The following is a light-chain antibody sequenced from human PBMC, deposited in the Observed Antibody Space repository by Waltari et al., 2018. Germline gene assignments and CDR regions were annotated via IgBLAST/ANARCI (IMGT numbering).Light chain of an antibody. V-gene: IGKV3-20*01. CDR2: DAS. CDR3: QKYGTRPAT. CDR1: QSVGRTF. Sequence: EIVLTQSPASLSLSPGDRATLSCRASQSVGRTFAWDQQRPGQAPRLLIYDASTRATGIPDRFSGSGSGTDFSLTISRLEPEDFAVYYCQKYGTRPATFGQGTKVEVK. J-gene: IGKJ1*01.